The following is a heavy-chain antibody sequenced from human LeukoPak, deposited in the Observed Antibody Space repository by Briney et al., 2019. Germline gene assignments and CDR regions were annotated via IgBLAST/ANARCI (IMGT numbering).Heavy chain of an antibody. J-gene: IGHJ3*02. Sequence: PGGSLRLSRAASGFTFSSYSMNWVRQAPGKGLEWVSSISSSSSYIYYADSVKGRFTISRDNAKNSLYLQMNSLRAEDTAVYYCARGTYDRPPYAFDIWGQGTMVTVSS. CDR2: ISSSSSYI. D-gene: IGHD3-22*01. CDR3: ARGTYDRPPYAFDI. V-gene: IGHV3-21*01. CDR1: GFTFSSYS.